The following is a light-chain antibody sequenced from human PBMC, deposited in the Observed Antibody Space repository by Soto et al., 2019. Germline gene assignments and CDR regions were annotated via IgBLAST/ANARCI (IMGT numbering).Light chain of an antibody. CDR3: QQTSNAPWT. J-gene: IGKJ1*01. V-gene: IGKV1-9*01. CDR1: PVISTS. Sequence: DIQLTQSPAFLSPSIGESVTITCRPSPVISTSLAWYQAKPGKAPKVLIYAASTLESGVPSRFSATVSGTELSLTITSLQPEDFATYYCQQTSNAPWTFGQGTKLDIK. CDR2: AAS.